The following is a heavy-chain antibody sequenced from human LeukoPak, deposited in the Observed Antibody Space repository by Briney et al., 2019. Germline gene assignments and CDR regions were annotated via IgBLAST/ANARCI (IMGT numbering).Heavy chain of an antibody. CDR1: GGSLSSYY. V-gene: IGHV4-59*01. CDR3: ARDGFYDYVWGRAAFDI. J-gene: IGHJ3*02. D-gene: IGHD3-16*01. CDR2: IYYSGST. Sequence: SETLSLTCTVSGGSLSSYYWSWIRQPPGKGLEWIGYIYYSGSTNYNPSLKSRVTISVDTSKNQFSLKLSSVTAADTAVYYCARDGFYDYVWGRAAFDIWGQGTMVTVSS.